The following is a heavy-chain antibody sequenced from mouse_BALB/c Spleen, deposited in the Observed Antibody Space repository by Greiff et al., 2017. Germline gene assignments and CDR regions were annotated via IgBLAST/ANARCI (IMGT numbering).Heavy chain of an antibody. J-gene: IGHJ2*01. CDR3: ARGGDYYGSSYVDY. Sequence: EVHLVESGGGLVKPGGSLKLSCAASGFTFSSYAMSWVRQTPEKRLEWVASISSGGSTYYPDSVKGRFTISRDNARNILYLQMSSLRSEDTAMYYCARGGDYYGSSYVDYWGQGTTLTVSS. CDR1: GFTFSSYA. CDR2: ISSGGST. D-gene: IGHD1-1*01. V-gene: IGHV5-6-5*01.